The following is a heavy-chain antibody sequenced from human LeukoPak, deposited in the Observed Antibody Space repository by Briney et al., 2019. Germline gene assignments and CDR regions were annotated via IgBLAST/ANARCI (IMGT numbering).Heavy chain of an antibody. CDR1: GYTFTSYG. V-gene: IGHV1-18*01. CDR2: ISAYNGNT. CDR3: VVVVAATTIDY. Sequence: ASVKVSCKASGYTFTSYGISWVRQAPGQGLEWMGWISAYNGNTNYAQKLQGRVTMTTDTSTSTAYMELRSLRSDDTAVYYCVVVVAATTIDYWGQGTLVTVSS. J-gene: IGHJ4*02. D-gene: IGHD2-15*01.